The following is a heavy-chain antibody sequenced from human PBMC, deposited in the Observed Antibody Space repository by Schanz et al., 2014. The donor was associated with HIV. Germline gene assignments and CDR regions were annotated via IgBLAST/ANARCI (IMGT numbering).Heavy chain of an antibody. V-gene: IGHV1-8*02. CDR1: GGTFSIYA. CDR3: ARARAKIEGRPVGNWFDP. CDR2: MDPNSGDT. D-gene: IGHD6-6*01. J-gene: IGHJ5*02. Sequence: QVQLVQSGAEVKKPGASVKVSCKASGGTFSIYAISWVRQAPGQGLEWMGWMDPNSGDTGYAQEFQGRVTMTRNTSISTAYMELTSLRSEDTAVYFCARARAKIEGRPVGNWFDPWGQGTLVTVSS.